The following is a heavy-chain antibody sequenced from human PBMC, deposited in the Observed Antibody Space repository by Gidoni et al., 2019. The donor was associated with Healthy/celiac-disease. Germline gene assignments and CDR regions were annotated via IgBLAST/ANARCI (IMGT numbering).Heavy chain of an antibody. CDR3: ARDLGSTSYGMDV. CDR1: TGYY. CDR2: IKPNSGGT. V-gene: IGHV1-2*04. Sequence: TGYYMHWVRQAPGQGLEWMGWIKPNSGGTNYAQKFQGWVTITRDTSISTAYMELSRLRSDDTAVYYCARDLGSTSYGMDVWGQGTTVTVSS. D-gene: IGHD2-2*01. J-gene: IGHJ6*02.